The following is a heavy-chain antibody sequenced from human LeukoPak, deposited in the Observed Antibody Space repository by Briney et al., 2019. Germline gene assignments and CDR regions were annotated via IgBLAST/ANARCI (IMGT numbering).Heavy chain of an antibody. CDR3: ARGVNHCSSTSCQGRPLEN. V-gene: IGHV3-30-3*01. J-gene: IGHJ4*02. CDR1: GFTFSSYA. D-gene: IGHD2-2*01. Sequence: GGSLRLSCAASGFTFSSYAMHWVRQAPGKGLEWVAVISYDGSNKYYADSVKGRFTISRDNSKNTLYLQMNSLRAEDTAVYYCARGVNHCSSTSCQGRPLENWGQGTLVTVSS. CDR2: ISYDGSNK.